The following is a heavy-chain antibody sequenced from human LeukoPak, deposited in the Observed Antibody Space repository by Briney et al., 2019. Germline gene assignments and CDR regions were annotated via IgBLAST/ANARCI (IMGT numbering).Heavy chain of an antibody. J-gene: IGHJ4*02. CDR3: ARRPAGSCSSNSCHSFDY. V-gene: IGHV5-51*01. Sequence: RESLKISCKGSGYTFTTYWIAWVRQMPGKGLEWMGIIYPGDSDTRYSPSFQGQVTISADKSISTAYLQWSSLKASDTAMYYCARRPAGSCSSNSCHSFDYWGQGTLVTVSS. CDR2: IYPGDSDT. CDR1: GYTFTTYW. D-gene: IGHD2-2*01.